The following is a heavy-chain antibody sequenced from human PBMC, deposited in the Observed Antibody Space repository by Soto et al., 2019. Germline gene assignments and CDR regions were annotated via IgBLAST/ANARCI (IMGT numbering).Heavy chain of an antibody. J-gene: IGHJ6*02. CDR2: IYYSGST. Sequence: PSETLSLTCTVSGGSISSGGYYWSWIRQHPGKGLEWIGYIYYSGSTYYNTSLKSRVTISVDTSKNQFSLKLSSVTAADTAVYYFAREGRPSSWYYYYYYYGMDVWGQGTTVTVSS. CDR1: GGSISSGGYY. D-gene: IGHD6-13*01. V-gene: IGHV4-31*03. CDR3: AREGRPSSWYYYYYYYGMDV.